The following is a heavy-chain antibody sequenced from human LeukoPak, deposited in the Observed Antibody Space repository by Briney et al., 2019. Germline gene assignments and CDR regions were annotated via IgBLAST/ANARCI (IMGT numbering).Heavy chain of an antibody. J-gene: IGHJ3*02. CDR1: GYTFTGYY. CDR2: ISAYNGNT. D-gene: IGHD1-26*01. CDR3: ARDLLRGATTGAFDI. V-gene: IGHV1-18*04. Sequence: ASVKVSCKASGYTFTGYYMHWVRQAPGQGLEWMGWISAYNGNTNYAQNLQGRVTMTTDTSTSTAYMELRSLRSDDTAVYYCARDLLRGATTGAFDIWGQGTMVTVSS.